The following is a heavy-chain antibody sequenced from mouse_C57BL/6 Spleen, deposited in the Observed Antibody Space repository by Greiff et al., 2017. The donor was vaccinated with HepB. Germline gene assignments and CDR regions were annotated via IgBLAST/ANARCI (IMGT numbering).Heavy chain of an antibody. Sequence: EVKLMESEGGLVQPGSSMKLSCTASGFTFSDYYMAWVRQVPEKGLEWVANINYDGSSTYYLDSLKSRFIISRDNEKNILYLQMSSLKSEDTATYYCARDRRDAMDYWGQGTSVTVSS. J-gene: IGHJ4*01. CDR3: ARDRRDAMDY. CDR2: INYDGSST. V-gene: IGHV5-16*01. CDR1: GFTFSDYY.